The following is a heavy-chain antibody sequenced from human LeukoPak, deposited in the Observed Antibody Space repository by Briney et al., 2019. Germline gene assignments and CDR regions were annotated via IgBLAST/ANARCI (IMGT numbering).Heavy chain of an antibody. J-gene: IGHJ4*02. CDR3: AKDDSGSSFDY. V-gene: IGHV3-30*18. CDR2: ISYDGSNK. Sequence: PGGSLRLSCAASGFTFSSYGMHWVRQAPGKGLERVAVISYDGSNKYYADSVKGRFTISRDNPKNTLYLQMNSLRAEDTAVYYCAKDDSGSSFDYWGQGTLVTVSS. D-gene: IGHD1-26*01. CDR1: GFTFSSYG.